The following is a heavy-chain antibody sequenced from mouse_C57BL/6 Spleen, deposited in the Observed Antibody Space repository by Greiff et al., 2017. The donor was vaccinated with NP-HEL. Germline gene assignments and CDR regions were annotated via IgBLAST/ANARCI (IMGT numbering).Heavy chain of an antibody. CDR3: AIDGSPYYAMDY. CDR2: IHPNSGST. D-gene: IGHD2-3*01. Sequence: VQLQQPGAELVKPGASVKLSCKASGYTFTSYWMHWVKQRPGQGLEWIGMIHPNSGSTNYNEKFKSKATLTVDKSSSTAYMQLSSLTSEDSAVYYCAIDGSPYYAMDYWGQGTSVTVSS. CDR1: GYTFTSYW. J-gene: IGHJ4*01. V-gene: IGHV1-64*01.